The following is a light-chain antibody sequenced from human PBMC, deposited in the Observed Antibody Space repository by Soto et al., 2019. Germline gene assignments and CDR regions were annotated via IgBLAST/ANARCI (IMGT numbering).Light chain of an antibody. CDR2: EVS. CDR3: SSYTASSTFV. CDR1: SSDVGGRQY. J-gene: IGLJ1*01. Sequence: QSVLTQPASVSGPPGQSITISCTGTSSDVGGRQYVSWYQQHPGKAPKLMIYEVSNRPSGVSNRFSDSKSGNTASLTISGLQAEDEADYYCSSYTASSTFVFGTGTKVTVL. V-gene: IGLV2-14*01.